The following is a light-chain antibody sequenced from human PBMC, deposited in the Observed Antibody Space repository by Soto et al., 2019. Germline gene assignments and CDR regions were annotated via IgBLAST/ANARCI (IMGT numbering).Light chain of an antibody. CDR2: DAS. Sequence: DIQMTQSPSTLSAYVGDRVTITCRASQSITNWVAWYQQKPGKAPKLLIYDASNLESGVPSRFSGGGSGTGFTLTVSSLQPDDFATYYCQQYNNYSPTFGQGTKVEV. CDR3: QQYNNYSPT. V-gene: IGKV1-5*01. J-gene: IGKJ1*01. CDR1: QSITNW.